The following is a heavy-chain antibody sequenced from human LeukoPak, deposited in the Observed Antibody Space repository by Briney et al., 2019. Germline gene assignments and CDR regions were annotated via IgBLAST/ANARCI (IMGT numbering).Heavy chain of an antibody. D-gene: IGHD4-23*01. V-gene: IGHV3-23*01. Sequence: PGGSLRLSCAASGFTLSSYAMSWVRQAPGKGLEWVSAISGSGGSTYYADSVKGRFTISRDNSKNTLYLQMNSLRAEDTAVYYCAKDLSYGGKHRGFDYWGQGTLVTVSS. J-gene: IGHJ4*02. CDR2: ISGSGGST. CDR3: AKDLSYGGKHRGFDY. CDR1: GFTLSSYA.